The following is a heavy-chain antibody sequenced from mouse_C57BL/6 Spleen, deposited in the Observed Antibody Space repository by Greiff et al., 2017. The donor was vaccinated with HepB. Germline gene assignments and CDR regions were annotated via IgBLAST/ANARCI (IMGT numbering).Heavy chain of an antibody. CDR3: ARDHPDYYGSSYWYFDV. D-gene: IGHD1-1*01. Sequence: EVHLVESGPGLVKPSQSLSLTCSVTGYSITSGYYWNWIRQFPGNKLEWMGYISYDGSNNYNPSLKNRISITRDTSKNQFFLKLNSVTTEDTATYYCARDHPDYYGSSYWYFDVWGTGTTVTVSS. CDR2: ISYDGSN. V-gene: IGHV3-6*01. CDR1: GYSITSGYY. J-gene: IGHJ1*03.